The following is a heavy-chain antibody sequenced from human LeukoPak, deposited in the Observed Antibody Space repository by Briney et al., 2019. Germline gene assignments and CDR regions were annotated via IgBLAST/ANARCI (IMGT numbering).Heavy chain of an antibody. CDR3: GHLGATIKKHGMDV. V-gene: IGHV3-21*01. CDR1: GFTVSSNY. J-gene: IGHJ6*02. Sequence: GGSLRLSCAASGFTVSSNYMSWVRQAPGKGLEWVSSISSSSSYIYYADSVKGRFTISRDNAKNSLYLQMNSLRAEDTAVYYCGHLGATIKKHGMDVWGQGTTVTVSS. CDR2: ISSSSSYI. D-gene: IGHD5-12*01.